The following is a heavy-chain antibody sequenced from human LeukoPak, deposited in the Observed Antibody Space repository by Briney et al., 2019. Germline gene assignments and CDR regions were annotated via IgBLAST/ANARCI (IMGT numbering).Heavy chain of an antibody. CDR2: ISAYNGNT. Sequence: ASVKVSCKASGYTFTSYGISWVRQAPGQGLEWMGWISAYNGNTNYAQKLQGRVTMTTDTSTSTAYMELRSLRSDDTAVYYCAGDLRYSSSWYEKGDYWGQGTLVTVSS. CDR1: GYTFTSYG. D-gene: IGHD6-13*01. J-gene: IGHJ4*02. V-gene: IGHV1-18*01. CDR3: AGDLRYSSSWYEKGDY.